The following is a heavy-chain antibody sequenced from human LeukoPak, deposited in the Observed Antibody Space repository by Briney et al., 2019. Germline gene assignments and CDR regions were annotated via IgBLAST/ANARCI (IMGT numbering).Heavy chain of an antibody. J-gene: IGHJ4*02. CDR2: ISCSGGST. Sequence: PGGSLRLSCAASGFTFSSYAMSWVRQAPGKGLEWVSAISCSGGSTYYADSVKGRFTISRDNSKDTLYLQMNSLRAEDTAVYYCAKGSLRGTLYYFDYWGQGTLVTVSS. CDR3: AKGSLRGTLYYFDY. D-gene: IGHD3-16*01. V-gene: IGHV3-23*01. CDR1: GFTFSSYA.